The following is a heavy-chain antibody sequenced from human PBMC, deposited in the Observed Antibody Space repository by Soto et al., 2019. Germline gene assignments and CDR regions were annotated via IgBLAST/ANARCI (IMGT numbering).Heavy chain of an antibody. Sequence: ASVKASCKASGYTFTCYCISWVRQAPGQGLEWMGWISAHNGNTDYAQKLQGRVIVTRDTSTSTAYMELRSLISDDTAVYYCARGRYADYWGQGALVTVSS. V-gene: IGHV1-18*01. CDR1: GYTFTCYC. CDR2: ISAHNGNT. D-gene: IGHD1-1*01. CDR3: ARGRYADY. J-gene: IGHJ4*02.